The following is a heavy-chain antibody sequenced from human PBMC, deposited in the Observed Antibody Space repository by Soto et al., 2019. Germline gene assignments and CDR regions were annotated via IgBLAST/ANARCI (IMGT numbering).Heavy chain of an antibody. Sequence: SETLSLTCTVSGGSISSSSYYWGWIRQPPGKGLEWIGSIYYSGSTYYNPSLKSRVTISVDTSKNQFSLKLSSVTAADTAVYYCASPLTMVRGGNEDYYYGMDVWGQGTTVTVSS. CDR1: GGSISSSSYY. D-gene: IGHD3-10*01. CDR2: IYYSGST. J-gene: IGHJ6*02. V-gene: IGHV4-39*01. CDR3: ASPLTMVRGGNEDYYYGMDV.